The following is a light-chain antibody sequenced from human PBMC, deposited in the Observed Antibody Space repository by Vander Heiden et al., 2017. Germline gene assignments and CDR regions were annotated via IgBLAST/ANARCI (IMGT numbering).Light chain of an antibody. V-gene: IGKV4-1*01. J-gene: IGKJ1*01. Sequence: AVSLGERATINCKSSQSVLYSSNNKNYLAWYQQKPGQPPKLLIYWASTRESGVPDRFSGSGSGTDFTLTISSLQAEDVAVYYCQQYYSTPWTFGQGTKVELE. CDR3: QQYYSTPWT. CDR2: WAS. CDR1: QSVLYSSNNKNY.